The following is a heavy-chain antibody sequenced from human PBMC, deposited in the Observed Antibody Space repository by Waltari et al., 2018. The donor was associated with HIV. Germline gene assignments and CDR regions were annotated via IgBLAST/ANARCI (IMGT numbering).Heavy chain of an antibody. D-gene: IGHD3-22*01. V-gene: IGHV1-2*02. CDR1: RYTFTGYS. CDR2: INPNSGGT. J-gene: IGHJ6*02. Sequence: QVQLVHSGAAVKNPGSSVKVSCNASRYTFTGYSMHQVRQTPGQGLEWMGWINPNSGGTKYAQKFQDRVTMTRDTSISTAYMELSRLRSDDTAVYYCARSITMIVVLIAWGYGMDVWGQGTTVTVSS. CDR3: ARSITMIVVLIAWGYGMDV.